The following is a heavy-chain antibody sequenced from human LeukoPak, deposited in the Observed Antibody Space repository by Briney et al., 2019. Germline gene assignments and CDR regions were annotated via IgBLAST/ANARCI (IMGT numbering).Heavy chain of an antibody. CDR3: AKGGIMITFGGVIVNPFDY. V-gene: IGHV3-23*01. Sequence: GGSLRLSCAASGFTFSSYAMSWVRQAPGKGLEWVSAISGSGGSTYYADSVKGRFTISRDNSKNTLYLQMNSLRAEDTAVYYCAKGGIMITFGGVIVNPFDYWGQGTLVTVSS. CDR2: ISGSGGST. CDR1: GFTFSSYA. D-gene: IGHD3-16*02. J-gene: IGHJ4*02.